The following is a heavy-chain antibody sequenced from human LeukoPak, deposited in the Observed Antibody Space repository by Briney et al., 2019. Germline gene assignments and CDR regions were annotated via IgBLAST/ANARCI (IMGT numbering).Heavy chain of an antibody. CDR2: INHSGST. V-gene: IGHV4-34*01. CDR1: GGSFSGYY. Sequence: SEALSLTCAVYGGSFSGYYWSWIRQPPGKGLEWIGEINHSGSTNYNPSLKSRVTMSVDTSKNQFSLKLSSVTAADTAVYYCARAYCSSTSCYRPIGVDYWGQGTLVTVSS. D-gene: IGHD2-2*01. J-gene: IGHJ4*02. CDR3: ARAYCSSTSCYRPIGVDY.